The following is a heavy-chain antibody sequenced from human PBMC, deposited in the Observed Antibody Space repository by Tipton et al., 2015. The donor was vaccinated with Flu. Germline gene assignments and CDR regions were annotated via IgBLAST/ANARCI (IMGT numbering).Heavy chain of an antibody. CDR2: IYPGDSDT. D-gene: IGHD6-19*01. CDR1: GNSFTDHW. V-gene: IGHV5-51*01. Sequence: VQLVQSGAEVKKPGESLKISCKGSGNSFTDHWIGWVRQMPGKGLEWMGIIYPGDSDTRYSPSFQGQVTMSADKSISTAYLQWDALKASDTAIYYCARTSGSGWSAGWFDPWGQGTLVTVSS. J-gene: IGHJ5*02. CDR3: ARTSGSGWSAGWFDP.